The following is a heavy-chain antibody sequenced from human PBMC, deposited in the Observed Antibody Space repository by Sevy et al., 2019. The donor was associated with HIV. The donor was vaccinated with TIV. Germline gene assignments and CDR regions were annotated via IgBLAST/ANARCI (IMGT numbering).Heavy chain of an antibody. J-gene: IGHJ4*02. CDR1: GFTFSSYG. Sequence: GGSLRLSCAASGFTFSSYGMHWVRQAPGKGLEWVAVIWYDGSNKYYADSVKGRFTISRDNSKNTLYLKMNSLRAEDMAVYYCARDNLAVAPPQYYFDYWGQGTLVTVSS. CDR2: IWYDGSNK. V-gene: IGHV3-33*01. D-gene: IGHD6-19*01. CDR3: ARDNLAVAPPQYYFDY.